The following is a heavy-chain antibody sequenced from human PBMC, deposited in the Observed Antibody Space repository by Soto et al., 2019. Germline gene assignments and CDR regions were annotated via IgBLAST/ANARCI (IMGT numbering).Heavy chain of an antibody. Sequence: EVQLLESGRGLVQPGGSLRLSCAASGFTFSSYAMGWVRQAPGKGLEWVAAISGSGENTYHPDSVKGRFTISRDNSKNTLVLQMNSLRAEDTAVYYCAKDLGLGGGSCYGDWGQGTLVTVSS. CDR3: AKDLGLGGGSCYGD. J-gene: IGHJ4*02. CDR1: GFTFSSYA. D-gene: IGHD2-15*01. V-gene: IGHV3-23*01. CDR2: ISGSGENT.